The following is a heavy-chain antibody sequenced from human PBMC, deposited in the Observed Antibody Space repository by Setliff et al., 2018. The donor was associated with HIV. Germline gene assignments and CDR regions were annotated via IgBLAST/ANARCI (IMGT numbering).Heavy chain of an antibody. CDR3: ARATQLRSGVVDPAAKYFYYYMDV. J-gene: IGHJ6*03. Sequence: GGSLRLSCAASGFTFSSYWMSWVRQAPGKGLEWVAHIKQDGSEKYYVDSVRGRFTISRDNAKNSLYLQINSLRAEDTAVYYCARATQLRSGVVDPAAKYFYYYMDVWGKGTTVTVSS. V-gene: IGHV3-7*01. CDR1: GFTFSSYW. CDR2: IKQDGSEK. D-gene: IGHD2-2*01.